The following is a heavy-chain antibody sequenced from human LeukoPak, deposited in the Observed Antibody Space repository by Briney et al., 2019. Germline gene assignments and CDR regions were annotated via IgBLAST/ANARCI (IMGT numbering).Heavy chain of an antibody. V-gene: IGHV1-18*01. J-gene: IGHJ6*03. CDR1: GYTFTSYG. CDR2: ISAYNGDT. D-gene: IGHD3-10*01. CDR3: ARDGSGSYSGVDYYYYYYMDV. Sequence: ASVKVSCKASGYTFTSYGINWVRQAPGQGLEWMRWISAYNGDTNYAQKLQGRVTMTTDTSTSTAYMELRSLRSDDTAVYYCARDGSGSYSGVDYYYYYYMDVWGKGTTVTISS.